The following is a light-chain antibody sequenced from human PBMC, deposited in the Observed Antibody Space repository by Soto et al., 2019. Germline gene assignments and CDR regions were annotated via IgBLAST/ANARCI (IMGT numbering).Light chain of an antibody. Sequence: DIQMSQSASSLFASGGDRVSLTCRASQSISIYLNWYQVIPGKSPRLLISAASTLQSGVPSRFSGGGSGADFNLNITSLQPEDFATYYCHQSFNNPTFGQGNRWRS. J-gene: IGKJ2*01. CDR3: HQSFNNPT. V-gene: IGKV1-39*01. CDR1: QSISIY. CDR2: AAS.